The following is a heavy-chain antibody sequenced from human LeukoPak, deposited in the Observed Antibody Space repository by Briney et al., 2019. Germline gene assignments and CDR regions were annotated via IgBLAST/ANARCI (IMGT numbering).Heavy chain of an antibody. V-gene: IGHV4-59*08. D-gene: IGHD3-10*01. CDR3: ARLGHGSGSYYNVVDP. CDR2: IYYGGST. J-gene: IGHJ5*02. Sequence: SETLSLTCTVSGGSISSYYWSWIRQPPGKGLEWIGYIYYGGSTNYNPSLKSRVTISVDTSKNQFSLKLSSVTAADTAVYYCARLGHGSGSYYNVVDPWGQGTLVTVSS. CDR1: GGSISSYY.